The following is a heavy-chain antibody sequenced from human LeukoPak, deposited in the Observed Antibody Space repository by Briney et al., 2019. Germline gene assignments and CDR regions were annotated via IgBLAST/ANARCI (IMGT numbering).Heavy chain of an antibody. CDR2: INIDGSST. V-gene: IGHV3-74*01. J-gene: IGHJ6*04. CDR3: ARGGMITFGGVIVIQDYYYGMDV. Sequence: GGSLRLSCAASGFTFISYWIHWVRQAPREWLGWVSRINIDGSSTSYADSVKGRFTISRDNAKNTLYLQMNSLRAEDTAVYYCARGGMITFGGVIVIQDYYYGMDVWGKGTTVTVSS. CDR1: GFTFISYW. D-gene: IGHD3-16*02.